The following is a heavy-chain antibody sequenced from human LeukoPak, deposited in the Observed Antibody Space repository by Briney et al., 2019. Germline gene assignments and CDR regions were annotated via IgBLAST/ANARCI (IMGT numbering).Heavy chain of an antibody. V-gene: IGHV3-7*01. Sequence: GGSLRLSCAASGFTFSSYWMSWVRQAPGKGLEWVANIKQDGSEKNYVDSVKGRFTISRDNAKNSLFLQMNSLRPEDTAVYYCARDSGPLNYWGQGTLVTVSS. J-gene: IGHJ4*02. D-gene: IGHD6-19*01. CDR3: ARDSGPLNY. CDR2: IKQDGSEK. CDR1: GFTFSSYW.